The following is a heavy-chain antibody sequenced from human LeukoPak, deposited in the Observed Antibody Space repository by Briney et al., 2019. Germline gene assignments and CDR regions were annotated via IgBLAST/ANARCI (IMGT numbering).Heavy chain of an antibody. J-gene: IGHJ4*02. CDR3: ARENPYSSSSPMWY. Sequence: PGGSLRLSCAASGLTFSSYWMSWVRQAPGKGLEWVANIKQDGSEKYYVDSVKGRFTISRDNAKNSLYLQMNSLRAEDTAVYYCARENPYSSSSPMWYWGQGTRVTISS. D-gene: IGHD6-6*01. V-gene: IGHV3-7*01. CDR2: IKQDGSEK. CDR1: GLTFSSYW.